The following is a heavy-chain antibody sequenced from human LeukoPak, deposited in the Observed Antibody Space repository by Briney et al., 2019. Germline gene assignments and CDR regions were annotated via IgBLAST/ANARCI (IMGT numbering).Heavy chain of an antibody. V-gene: IGHV3-30*04. CDR1: GFTFSSYA. Sequence: PGRSLRLSCAASGFTFSSYAMHWDRQAPGKGLEWVAVISYDGSNKYYADSVKGRFTISRDNSKNTLYLQMNSLRAEDTAVYYCASGPNYWGQGTLVTVSS. CDR2: ISYDGSNK. J-gene: IGHJ4*02. CDR3: ASGPNY.